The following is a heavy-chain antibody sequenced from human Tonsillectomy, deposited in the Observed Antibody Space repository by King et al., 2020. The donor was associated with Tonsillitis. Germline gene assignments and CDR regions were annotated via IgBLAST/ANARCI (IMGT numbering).Heavy chain of an antibody. CDR1: GFTFSSYA. CDR3: ARDRRDFWSGYPPLYYYYYGMDV. CDR2: ISYDGSNK. Sequence: VQLVESGGGVVQPGRSLRLSCAASGFTFSSYAMHWVRQAPGKGLEWVAVISYDGSNKYYADSVKGRFTISRDNSKNTLYLQMNSLRAEDTAVYYCARDRRDFWSGYPPLYYYYYGMDVWGQGTTVTVSS. D-gene: IGHD3-3*01. J-gene: IGHJ6*02. V-gene: IGHV3-30-3*01.